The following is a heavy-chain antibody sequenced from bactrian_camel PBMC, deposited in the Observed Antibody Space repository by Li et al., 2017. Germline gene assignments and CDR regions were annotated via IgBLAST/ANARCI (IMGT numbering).Heavy chain of an antibody. D-gene: IGHD1*01. CDR2: ISVDGTT. Sequence: HVQLVESGGGSVDAGGSLRLSCAASGYEFKRCNMARYREGQDKSRELVSSISVDGTTSLADNVKGRFTASQDSAKNILYLQMSSLKPEDTAMYYCAARSVGWCPLFEHWLGKRAYTPGGYFANWGQGTQVTVS. V-gene: IGHV3S55*01. CDR1: GYEFKRCN. CDR3: AARSVGWCPLFEHWLGKRAYTPGGYFAN. J-gene: IGHJ6*01.